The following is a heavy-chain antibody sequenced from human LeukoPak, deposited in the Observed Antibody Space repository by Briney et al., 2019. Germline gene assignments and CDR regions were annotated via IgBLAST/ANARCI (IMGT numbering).Heavy chain of an antibody. Sequence: GGSLRLSCAASGFTVSSNYMNWVRQAPGKGLEWVSYISSSSSTIYYADSVKGRFTISRDNAKNSLYLQMNSLRDEDTAVYYCARGRSTRSSWYFIFDYWGQGTLVTVSS. CDR1: GFTVSSNY. V-gene: IGHV3-48*02. CDR3: ARGRSTRSSWYFIFDY. CDR2: ISSSSSTI. J-gene: IGHJ4*02. D-gene: IGHD6-13*01.